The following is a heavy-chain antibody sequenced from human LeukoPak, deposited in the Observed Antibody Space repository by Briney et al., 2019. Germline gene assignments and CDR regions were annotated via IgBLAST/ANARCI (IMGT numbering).Heavy chain of an antibody. J-gene: IGHJ6*03. Sequence: GASVKVSCKASGYTFTGYYMHWVRQAPGQGLEWMGWINPNSGGTNYAQKFQGRVTMTRDTSISTAYMELSRLRSDDTAVYYCAGDGNWNDGLGYYYYYYMDVWGKGTTVTVSS. CDR1: GYTFTGYY. CDR3: AGDGNWNDGLGYYYYYYMDV. V-gene: IGHV1-2*02. CDR2: INPNSGGT. D-gene: IGHD1-1*01.